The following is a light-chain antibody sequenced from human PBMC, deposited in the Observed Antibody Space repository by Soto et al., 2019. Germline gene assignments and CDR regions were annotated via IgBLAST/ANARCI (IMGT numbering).Light chain of an antibody. J-gene: IGKJ1*01. CDR2: EAS. CDR3: QQSYNTPRT. CDR1: QGISTY. V-gene: IGKV1-39*01. Sequence: VQMTQSPSSLSASVGDRVTITCRASQGISTYLNWYQQKPGKAPKVLIYEASSLQSGVPSRFSGSGSGTDFTLTITSLQPEDFATYYCQQSYNTPRTFGQGTKVDIK.